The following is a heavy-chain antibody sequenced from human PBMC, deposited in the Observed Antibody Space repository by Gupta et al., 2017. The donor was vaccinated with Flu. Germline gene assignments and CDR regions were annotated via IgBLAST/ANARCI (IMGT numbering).Heavy chain of an antibody. V-gene: IGHV3-23*01. J-gene: IGHJ4*02. D-gene: IGHD5-12*01. CDR3: AARGVATVGLIDY. Sequence: EVQLLESGGGLVQPGGSLRLSCAASGFTFSSYAMSWVRQAPGKGLEWVSAISGSGGSTYYADSVKGRFTISRDNSKNTLYLQMKRLRAEDTAVYYCAARGVATVGLIDYWGQGTLVTVSS. CDR2: ISGSGGST. CDR1: GFTFSSYA.